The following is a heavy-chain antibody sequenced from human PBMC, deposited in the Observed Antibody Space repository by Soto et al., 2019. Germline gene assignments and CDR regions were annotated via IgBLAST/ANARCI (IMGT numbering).Heavy chain of an antibody. CDR3: ARILGDYEDYYYYYMDV. J-gene: IGHJ6*03. Sequence: GESMKISSKGSGYSFTSYWIGWVRQMTGKGLEWMGIIYPGDSDTRYSPSFQGQVTISADKSISTAYLQWSSLKASDTAMYYCARILGDYEDYYYYYMDVWGKGTTVTVSS. V-gene: IGHV5-51*01. CDR2: IYPGDSDT. CDR1: GYSFTSYW. D-gene: IGHD4-17*01.